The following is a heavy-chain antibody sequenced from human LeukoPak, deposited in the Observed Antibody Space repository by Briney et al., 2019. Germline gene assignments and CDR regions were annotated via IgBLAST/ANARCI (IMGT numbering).Heavy chain of an antibody. V-gene: IGHV4-39*01. J-gene: IGHJ4*02. Sequence: PSETLSLTCTVSGGSISSSSYSWGWIRQPPGKGLEWIGSIFYSGSTYYNPSLKSRVTISLDTSKNQFSLKVSSVTAADTAVYYCARHSFGVGYSNFDYWGQGTLVTASS. CDR2: IFYSGST. D-gene: IGHD5-24*01. CDR3: ARHSFGVGYSNFDY. CDR1: GGSISSSSYS.